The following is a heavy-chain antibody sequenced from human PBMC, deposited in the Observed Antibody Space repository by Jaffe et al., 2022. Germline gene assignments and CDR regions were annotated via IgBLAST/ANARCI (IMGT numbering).Heavy chain of an antibody. Sequence: QVQLVQSGAEVKKPGASVKVSCKASGYTFTGYYVHWVRQAPGQGLEWMGRINPNSGGTNYAQKFQGRVTMTRDTSISTAYMELSRLRSDDTAVYFCARVSMTSADYWYFDLWGRGTLVTVSS. CDR1: GYTFTGYY. D-gene: IGHD2-2*01. CDR2: INPNSGGT. V-gene: IGHV1-2*06. J-gene: IGHJ2*01. CDR3: ARVSMTSADYWYFDL.